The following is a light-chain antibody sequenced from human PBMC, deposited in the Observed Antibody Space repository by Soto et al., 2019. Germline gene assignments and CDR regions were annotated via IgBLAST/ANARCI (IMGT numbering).Light chain of an antibody. Sequence: DIQMTQSPSSLSASVGDRVTITCQASQDISIYLNWYKQRPGKAPEVLIYDASNLERGVPSRFSGSGSGTDFTLTITGLRPEDFSNYYCQQSDTLLTFGGGTTVEL. CDR1: QDISIY. CDR3: QQSDTLLT. V-gene: IGKV1-33*01. CDR2: DAS. J-gene: IGKJ4*01.